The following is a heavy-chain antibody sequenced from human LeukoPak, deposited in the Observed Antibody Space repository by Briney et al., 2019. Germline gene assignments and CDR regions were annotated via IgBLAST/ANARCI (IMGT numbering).Heavy chain of an antibody. D-gene: IGHD3-10*01. Sequence: GGSLRLSCAASGFTFSSYSMNWVRQAPGKGLEWVSYISSSSSTIYYADSVKGRFTISRDNAKNSLYLQMNSLRAEDTAVYYCARARPYGSGRNWFDPWGQGALATVSS. CDR2: ISSSSSTI. V-gene: IGHV3-48*04. CDR1: GFTFSSYS. J-gene: IGHJ5*02. CDR3: ARARPYGSGRNWFDP.